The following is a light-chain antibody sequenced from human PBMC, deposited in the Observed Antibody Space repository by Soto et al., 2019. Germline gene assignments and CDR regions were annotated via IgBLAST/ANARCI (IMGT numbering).Light chain of an antibody. CDR1: NSDVGGYNF. Sequence: QSALTQPPSASGSPGQSVTISCTGTNSDVGGYNFVSWYQQHPGKAPKLMIYEVNKRPSGVPDRFSGSKSGNTASLTVSGLQAEAEDEYYCSSYGGTNSYVVFGGGTKLTVL. J-gene: IGLJ2*01. V-gene: IGLV2-8*01. CDR2: EVN. CDR3: SSYGGTNSYVV.